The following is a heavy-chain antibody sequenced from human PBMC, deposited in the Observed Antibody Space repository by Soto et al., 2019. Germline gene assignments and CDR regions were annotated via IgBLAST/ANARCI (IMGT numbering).Heavy chain of an antibody. CDR3: ARLYSSGWYTPYYYYYMDV. D-gene: IGHD6-19*01. J-gene: IGHJ6*03. CDR2: IYYSGST. CDR1: GGSISSSSYY. Sequence: PSETLSLTCTVSGGSISSSSYYWGWIRQPPGKGLEWIGSIYYSGSTYYNPSLKSRVTISVDTSKNQFSLKLSSVTAADTAVYYCARLYSSGWYTPYYYYYMDVWGKGTTVTVSS. V-gene: IGHV4-39*01.